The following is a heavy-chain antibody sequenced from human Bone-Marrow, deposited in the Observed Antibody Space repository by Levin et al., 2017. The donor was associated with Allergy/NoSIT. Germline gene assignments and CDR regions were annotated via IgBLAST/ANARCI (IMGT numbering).Heavy chain of an antibody. J-gene: IGHJ6*02. D-gene: IGHD3-9*01. CDR1: GFNFSIYG. CDR2: ISSSSSNI. Sequence: GGSLRLSCAASGFNFSIYGMNWVRQAPGKGLEWVSSISSSSSNIYHADSLKGRFTISRDNAKNSLYLQMKSLRAEDTAVYYCARDRTNGILTDYGMDVWGQGATVAVSS. V-gene: IGHV3-21*04. CDR3: ARDRTNGILTDYGMDV.